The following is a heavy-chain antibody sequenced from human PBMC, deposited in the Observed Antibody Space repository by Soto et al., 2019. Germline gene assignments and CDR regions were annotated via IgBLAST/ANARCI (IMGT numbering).Heavy chain of an antibody. D-gene: IGHD3-10*01. J-gene: IGHJ4*02. CDR3: ARDGSDYYGSGSYYSPPFDY. V-gene: IGHV1-18*01. Sequence: QVQLVQSGAEVKKPGASVKVSCRASSYTFTSSGISWVRQAPGQGVEWMGWISAYNGNTNYAQKLQGRVTMTTDTSTSTAYMELRSLRSDDTAVYYCARDGSDYYGSGSYYSPPFDYWGQGTLVTVSS. CDR2: ISAYNGNT. CDR1: SYTFTSSG.